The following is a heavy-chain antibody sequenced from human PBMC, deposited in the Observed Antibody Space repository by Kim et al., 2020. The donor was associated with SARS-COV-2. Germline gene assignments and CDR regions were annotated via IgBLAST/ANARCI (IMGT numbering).Heavy chain of an antibody. D-gene: IGHD2-21*01. CDR1: GASISSGDYY. V-gene: IGHV4-30-4*08. Sequence: SETLSLTCSVSGASISSGDYYWSWLRQPPGKGLEWIGYVSYTGSTYFNPSLQRPSTISLDASKTQFSLHLNSVTPTDTAMYVCARVASAAWSYFDYWGQEILVTVPS. CDR2: VSYTGST. J-gene: IGHJ4*02. CDR3: ARVASAAWSYFDY.